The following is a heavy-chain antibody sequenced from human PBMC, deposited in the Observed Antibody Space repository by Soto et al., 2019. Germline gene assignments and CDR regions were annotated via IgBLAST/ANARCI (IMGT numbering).Heavy chain of an antibody. D-gene: IGHD3-10*01. Sequence: QVQLVESGGGVVQPGRSLRLSCAASGFIFSRYGVHWVRQAPGKGLEWVAVISYDGSNKYYAESVKGRFIISRDKSENTLYLQMNSLRAEDTAVYYCAKDLGSGKPYYYYAMDVWGQGTTVTVSS. J-gene: IGHJ6*02. CDR2: ISYDGSNK. CDR3: AKDLGSGKPYYYYAMDV. V-gene: IGHV3-30*18. CDR1: GFIFSRYG.